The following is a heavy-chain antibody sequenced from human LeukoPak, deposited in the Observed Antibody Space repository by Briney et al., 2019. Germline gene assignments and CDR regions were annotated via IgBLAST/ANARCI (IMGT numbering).Heavy chain of an antibody. CDR1: EFTFTDYY. D-gene: IGHD3-10*01. Sequence: GSLRLSCAASEFTFTDYYMSWIRQAPGKGLEWLSYISISGTTIYYADSVKGRFTISRDNAKHSLFLQMNSLRAEDTAVYYCARGGGYGSGSHYYFDYWGQGTLVTVSS. V-gene: IGHV3-11*01. CDR3: ARGGGYGSGSHYYFDY. CDR2: ISISGTTI. J-gene: IGHJ4*02.